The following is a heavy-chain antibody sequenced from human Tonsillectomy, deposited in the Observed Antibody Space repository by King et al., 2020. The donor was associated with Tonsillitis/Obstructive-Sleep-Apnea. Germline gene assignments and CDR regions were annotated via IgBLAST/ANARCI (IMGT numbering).Heavy chain of an antibody. Sequence: VQLVESGGGVVRPGGSLRLSCAASGFTVDDYGMRWVRQAPGKGLEWVSGINWNGGSTGYADSVKGRFTISRDHAKNSLYLQMNSLRAEDTALYYCARARSSGWGDDAFDIWGQGTMVTVSS. CDR2: INWNGGST. CDR3: ARARSSGWGDDAFDI. D-gene: IGHD6-19*01. CDR1: GFTVDDYG. V-gene: IGHV3-20*04. J-gene: IGHJ3*02.